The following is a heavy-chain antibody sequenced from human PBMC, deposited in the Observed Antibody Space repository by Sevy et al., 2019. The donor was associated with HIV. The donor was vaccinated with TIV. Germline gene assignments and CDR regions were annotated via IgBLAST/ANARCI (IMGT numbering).Heavy chain of an antibody. V-gene: IGHV3-53*01. Sequence: GGSLRLSCAASGFTVTSNYMSWVRQAPGKGLEWVSVIYADSNTYYADSVKGLFTVYRASSKNTLYLQMNSLRAADTAVYYGARGQSTMIVVGGAFDIWGQGTMVTVSS. CDR1: GFTVTSNY. CDR2: IYADSNT. CDR3: ARGQSTMIVVGGAFDI. D-gene: IGHD3-22*01. J-gene: IGHJ3*02.